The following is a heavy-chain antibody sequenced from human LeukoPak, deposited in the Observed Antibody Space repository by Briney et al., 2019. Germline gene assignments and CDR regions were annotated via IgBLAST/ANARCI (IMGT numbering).Heavy chain of an antibody. CDR2: IYHSGST. J-gene: IGHJ4*02. Sequence: PSETLSLTCTVSGGSISSGGYYWSWIRQPPGKGLEWIGYIYHSGSTYYNPSLKSRVTISVDRSKNQFSLKLSSVTAADTAVYYCASDDPGIAVAAFDYWGQGTLVTVSS. CDR3: ASDDPGIAVAAFDY. D-gene: IGHD6-19*01. CDR1: GGSISSGGYY. V-gene: IGHV4-30-2*01.